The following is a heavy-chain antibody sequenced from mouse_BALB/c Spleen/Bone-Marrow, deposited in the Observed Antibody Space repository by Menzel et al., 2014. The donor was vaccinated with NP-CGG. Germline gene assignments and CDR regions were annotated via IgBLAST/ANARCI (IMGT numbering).Heavy chain of an antibody. CDR2: ISNGSSPI. D-gene: IGHD2-4*01. CDR3: ARKGAMITHYYAMDY. CDR1: GFTFSSFG. J-gene: IGHJ4*01. Sequence: EVQLVESGGGLVQPGGSRKLSCAASGFTFSSFGMHWVRQAPEKGLEWVAYISNGSSPIYYADTVKGRFTISRDNPKNTLFLQMTSLRSEDTAMYYCARKGAMITHYYAMDYWGQGTPVTVSS. V-gene: IGHV5-17*02.